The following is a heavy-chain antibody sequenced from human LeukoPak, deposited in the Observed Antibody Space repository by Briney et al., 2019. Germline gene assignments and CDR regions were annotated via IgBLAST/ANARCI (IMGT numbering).Heavy chain of an antibody. D-gene: IGHD3-10*01. CDR2: IYHSGST. CDR3: ARVPEVLGGGGAFDI. Sequence: SQTLSLTCTVSGGSISSGGYYWSWIRQPPGKGLEWIGYIYHSGSTYYNPSLKSRVTISVDRSKNQFSLKLSSVTAADTAVYYCARVPEVLGGGGAFDIWGQGTMVTVSS. J-gene: IGHJ3*02. CDR1: GGSISSGGYY. V-gene: IGHV4-30-2*01.